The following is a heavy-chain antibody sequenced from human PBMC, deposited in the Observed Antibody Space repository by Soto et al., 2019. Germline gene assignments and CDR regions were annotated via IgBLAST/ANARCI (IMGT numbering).Heavy chain of an antibody. J-gene: IGHJ4*02. Sequence: EVQLVESGGGLVQPGRSLRLSCVVSGLNFDDYAMHWVRQLPGKGLEWVAGLSWRGGTIDYADSVKGPFTISRDNDKNSLYLEMNSLRPEDTAVYYCTKEVPHHFSYYFDNWGQGTLVTVSS. CDR2: LSWRGGTI. D-gene: IGHD3-3*02. CDR3: TKEVPHHFSYYFDN. CDR1: GLNFDDYA. V-gene: IGHV3-9*01.